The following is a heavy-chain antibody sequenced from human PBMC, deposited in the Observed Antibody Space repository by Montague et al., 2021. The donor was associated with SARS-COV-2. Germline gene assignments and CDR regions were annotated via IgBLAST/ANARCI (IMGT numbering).Heavy chain of an antibody. D-gene: IGHD4-17*01. CDR3: ARHRNYGDHSLDNWFHP. Sequence: SETLSLTCTVSGDSTSCPISYWGWIRQAPGKGLDWIGTIYNSGTTYYNPSLKSRLTISIDTSKNQFSLKLTSVTAADTAVYYCARHRNYGDHSLDNWFHPWGQGTLVTVSS. V-gene: IGHV4-39*01. CDR2: IYNSGTT. CDR1: GDSTSCPISY. J-gene: IGHJ5*02.